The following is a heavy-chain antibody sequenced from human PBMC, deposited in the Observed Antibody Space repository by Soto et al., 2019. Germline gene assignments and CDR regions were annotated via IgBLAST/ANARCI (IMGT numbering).Heavy chain of an antibody. CDR2: ISYDGSNK. Sequence: GGSLRLSCAASGFAFNTYSMHWVRQAPGRGLEWVAVISYDGSNKFYADSVKGRFTISRDNSKNTLYLEMNSLRGEDTAVYYCAKVSPMGYFFDFWGQGTLVTVSS. V-gene: IGHV3-30-3*01. J-gene: IGHJ4*02. CDR1: GFAFNTYS. CDR3: AKVSPMGYFFDF.